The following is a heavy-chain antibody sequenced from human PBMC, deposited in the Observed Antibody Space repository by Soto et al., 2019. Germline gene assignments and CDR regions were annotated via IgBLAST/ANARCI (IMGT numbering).Heavy chain of an antibody. CDR3: AKAQGGSYFDY. J-gene: IGHJ4*02. CDR1: GFTFSSNA. Sequence: GGSLRLSCAASGFTFSSNAMGWVRQAPGKGLEWVSGISSSGGSTYYADSVKGRFTISRDNSKNMLYLQMNNLRAEDTAVYYCAKAQGGSYFDYWGQGTLVTVSS. D-gene: IGHD2-15*01. CDR2: ISSSGGST. V-gene: IGHV3-23*01.